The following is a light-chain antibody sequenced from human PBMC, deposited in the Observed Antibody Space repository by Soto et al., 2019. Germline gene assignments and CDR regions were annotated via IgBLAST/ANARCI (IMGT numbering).Light chain of an antibody. CDR2: GAS. CDR1: QSVSSSY. CDR3: QQYGSSRYT. J-gene: IGKJ2*01. Sequence: EIVLTQSPGTLSLSPVERATLSCSASQSVSSSYLAWYQQKPGQAPRLLIYGASSRATGIPDRFSGSGSGTDFTLTISRLEPEDFALYYCQQYGSSRYTLGQGTKLEIK. V-gene: IGKV3-20*01.